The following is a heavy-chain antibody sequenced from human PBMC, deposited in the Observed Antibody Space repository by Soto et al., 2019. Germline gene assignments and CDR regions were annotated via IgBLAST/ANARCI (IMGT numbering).Heavy chain of an antibody. J-gene: IGHJ4*02. CDR2: VYHSGST. Sequence: KPSETLSLTCAVSGGSISSSNWWSWVRQPPGKGLEWIGEVYHSGSTNYNPSLKSRVTISVDKSKNQFSLKLSSVTAADTAVYYCARGFGPARIRYYFDYWGQGTLVTVSS. CDR3: ARGFGPARIRYYFDY. CDR1: GGSISSSNW. D-gene: IGHD6-6*01. V-gene: IGHV4-4*02.